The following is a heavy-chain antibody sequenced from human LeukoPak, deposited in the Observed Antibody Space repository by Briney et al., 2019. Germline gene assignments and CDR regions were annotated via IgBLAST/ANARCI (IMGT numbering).Heavy chain of an antibody. Sequence: GGSLRLSCAASGFTFSSYEMNWVRQAPGKGLEWVSYISSSGSTIYYADPVKGRFTISRDNAKNSLYLQMNSLRAEDTAVYYCASHRDGYNYVPDYWGQGTLVTVSS. CDR3: ASHRDGYNYVPDY. D-gene: IGHD5-24*01. J-gene: IGHJ4*02. V-gene: IGHV3-48*03. CDR2: ISSSGSTI. CDR1: GFTFSSYE.